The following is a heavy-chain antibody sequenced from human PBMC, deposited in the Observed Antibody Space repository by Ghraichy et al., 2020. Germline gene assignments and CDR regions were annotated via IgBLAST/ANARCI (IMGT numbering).Heavy chain of an antibody. CDR1: GFTFSNYW. CDR2: IKEDGSET. V-gene: IGHV3-7*01. CDR3: ARLRPFDY. J-gene: IGHJ4*02. Sequence: GGSLRLSCAASGFTFSNYWMSWVRQAPGKGLEWVANIKEDGSETYYGDSVKGRFTIFRDNAKNSLYLQMNSLRAEDTAVYYCARLRPFDYWGQGTLVTVSS.